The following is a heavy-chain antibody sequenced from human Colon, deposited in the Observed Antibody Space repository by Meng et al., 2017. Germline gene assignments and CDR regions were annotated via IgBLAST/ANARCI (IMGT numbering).Heavy chain of an antibody. D-gene: IGHD6-19*01. CDR1: GFTFTNYA. CDR2: LTRSGRST. V-gene: IGHV3-23*01. CDR3: AAGGDSSGWFFAY. J-gene: IGHJ4*02. Sequence: GGSLRLSCAASGFTFTNYAMSWVRQAPGKGLEWVSSLTRSGRSTYYPDSVKGRFTISRDNSKNTVYLQMDSLRAEDTALYYCAAGGDSSGWFFAYWGQGTLVTVSS.